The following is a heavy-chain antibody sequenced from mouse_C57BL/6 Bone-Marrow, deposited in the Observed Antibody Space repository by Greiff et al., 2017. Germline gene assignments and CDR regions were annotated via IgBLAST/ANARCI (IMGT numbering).Heavy chain of an antibody. CDR2: IYPGSGNT. J-gene: IGHJ4*01. CDR3: ARAPSGWLLHAMDY. V-gene: IGHV1-76*01. CDR1: GYTFTDYY. D-gene: IGHD2-3*01. Sequence: QVQLQQSGAELVRPGASVKLSCKASGYTFTDYYINWVKQRPGQGLEWIARIYPGSGNTYYNEKFKGKATLTAEKSSSTAYMQLSSLTSEDSAVYFFARAPSGWLLHAMDYWGQGTSVTVSS.